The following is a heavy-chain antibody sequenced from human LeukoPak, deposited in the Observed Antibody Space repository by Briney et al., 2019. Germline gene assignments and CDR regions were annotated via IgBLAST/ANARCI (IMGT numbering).Heavy chain of an antibody. J-gene: IGHJ4*02. CDR3: TRHDIVVVVAATQYYFDY. CDR1: GFTLGDYA. CDR2: IRSKAYGGTT. V-gene: IGHV3-49*03. D-gene: IGHD2-15*01. Sequence: GRALRLSCTASGFTLGDYAMSWSRQDPGKRLEGVGFIRSKAYGGTTEYAASVKGRFTISRDDYKSIAYLQMNSLKPEDTAVYYCTRHDIVVVVAATQYYFDYWGQGTLVTVSS.